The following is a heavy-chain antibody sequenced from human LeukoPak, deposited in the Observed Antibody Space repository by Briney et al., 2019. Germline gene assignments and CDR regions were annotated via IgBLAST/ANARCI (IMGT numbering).Heavy chain of an antibody. CDR2: VSSSGSTI. J-gene: IGHJ4*02. Sequence: GGSLRLSCAASGFTVSNNWMRWVRQAPGKGREWVSYVSSSGSTIYYADSAKGRFTISRDNSKNTLYLQMNSLRAEDTAVYYCATNKYQLLPLYYFDYWGQGTLVTVSS. V-gene: IGHV3-48*01. CDR1: GFTVSNNW. CDR3: ATNKYQLLPLYYFDY. D-gene: IGHD2-2*01.